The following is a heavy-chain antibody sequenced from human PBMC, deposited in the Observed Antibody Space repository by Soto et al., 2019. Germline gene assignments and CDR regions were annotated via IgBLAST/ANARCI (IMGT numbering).Heavy chain of an antibody. CDR3: ARGGRYTYGYGDYSYGMDV. V-gene: IGHV3-23*01. J-gene: IGHJ6*02. D-gene: IGHD5-18*01. CDR1: GFSFGDYA. CDR2: ISGTGSRT. Sequence: EVQVLESGGGLVQPGGSLRLSCAASGFSFGDYAMSWVRQAPGKGLERVSGISGTGSRTSYADSVRGRFTISRDNVNNTLSLQMDSLRAEDTAVYYCARGGRYTYGYGDYSYGMDVWGQGTTVTVSS.